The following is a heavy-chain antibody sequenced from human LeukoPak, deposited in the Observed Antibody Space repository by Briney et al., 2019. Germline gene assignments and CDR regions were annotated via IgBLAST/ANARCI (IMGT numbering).Heavy chain of an antibody. CDR3: AKGGYYDILTGYDY. Sequence: GGTLRLSCAASGFTFSSYGMSWVRQAPGKGLEWVSVISGSGGSTYYADSVKGRFTISRDNSKNTLYLQMNSLRAEDTAVYYCAKGGYYDILTGYDYWGQGTLVTVSP. CDR1: GFTFSSYG. J-gene: IGHJ4*02. V-gene: IGHV3-23*01. D-gene: IGHD3-9*01. CDR2: ISGSGGST.